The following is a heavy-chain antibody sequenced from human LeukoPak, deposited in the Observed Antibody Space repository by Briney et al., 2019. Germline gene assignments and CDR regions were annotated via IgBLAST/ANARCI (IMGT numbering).Heavy chain of an antibody. CDR2: ISGSGGST. Sequence: PGGSLRLLCAASGFTFAGYGMSWVRHAPGKGLEWVSAISGSGGSTYYADSVKGRFTISRDNSKNTLYLQMNSLRAEDTAVYYCARVPEDYDFWSGQTIYYYMDVWGKGTTVTVSS. D-gene: IGHD3-3*01. V-gene: IGHV3-23*01. CDR3: ARVPEDYDFWSGQTIYYYMDV. CDR1: GFTFAGYG. J-gene: IGHJ6*03.